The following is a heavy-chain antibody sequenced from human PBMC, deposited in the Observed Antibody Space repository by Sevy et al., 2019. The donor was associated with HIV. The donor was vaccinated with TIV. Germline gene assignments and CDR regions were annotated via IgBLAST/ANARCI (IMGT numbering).Heavy chain of an antibody. CDR3: ARDGGNSVKWYPLY. D-gene: IGHD2-2*01. V-gene: IGHV3-30-3*01. CDR1: GFAFSTHA. CDR2: ISYEGTET. Sequence: GGSLRLSCAASGFAFSTHAMHWVRQAPGKGLEWVSVISYEGTETFYAASVEGGFTISRDNSKNMLSLQINGLRPEDTAVYYCARDGGNSVKWYPLYWGHGTLVTVSS. J-gene: IGHJ4*01.